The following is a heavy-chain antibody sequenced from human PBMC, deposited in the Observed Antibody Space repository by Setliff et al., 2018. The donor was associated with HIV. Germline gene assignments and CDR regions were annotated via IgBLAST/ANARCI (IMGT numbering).Heavy chain of an antibody. V-gene: IGHV1-69*05. CDR1: GGTFSSYA. CDR3: AGRRVFGVVIPLPGMDV. CDR2: IIPIFGTA. Sequence: SVKVSCKASGGTFSSYAISWVRQAPGQGLEWMGGIIPIFGTANYAQKFQGRVTITRDTSASTGYMEVNSLRPEDTAVYYCAGRRVFGVVIPLPGMDVWGQGTTVTVSS. J-gene: IGHJ6*02. D-gene: IGHD3-3*01.